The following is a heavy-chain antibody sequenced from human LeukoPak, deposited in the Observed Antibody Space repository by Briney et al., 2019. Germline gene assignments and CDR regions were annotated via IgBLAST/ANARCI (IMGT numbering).Heavy chain of an antibody. V-gene: IGHV3-23*01. CDR2: ISSSGGST. Sequence: GGSLRLSCAASGFAFSSYAMTWVRQAPGKGLEWVSAISSSGGSTYYAGSVKGRFTISRDNSKNTLYLQMNSLRAEDTAVYYCATKNPDGYNPSFDYWGQGTLVTVSS. J-gene: IGHJ4*02. D-gene: IGHD5-24*01. CDR1: GFAFSSYA. CDR3: ATKNPDGYNPSFDY.